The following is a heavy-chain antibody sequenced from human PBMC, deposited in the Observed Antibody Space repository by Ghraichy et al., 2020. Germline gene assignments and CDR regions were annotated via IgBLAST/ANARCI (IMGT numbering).Heavy chain of an antibody. CDR3: ARDYGGNLYFDY. V-gene: IGHV4-59*01. CDR2: IYYSGST. Sequence: SETLSLTCTVSGGSISSYYWSWIRQPPGKGLEWIGYIYYSGSTNYNPSLKSRVTISVYTSKNQFSLKLSSVTAADTAVYYCARDYGGNLYFDYWGQGTLVTVSS. J-gene: IGHJ4*02. D-gene: IGHD4-23*01. CDR1: GGSISSYY.